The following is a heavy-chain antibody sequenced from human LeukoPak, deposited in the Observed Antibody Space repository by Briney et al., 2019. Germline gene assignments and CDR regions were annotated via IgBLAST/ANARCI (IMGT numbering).Heavy chain of an antibody. CDR2: IYTSGST. CDR1: GGSISSGSYY. J-gene: IGHJ5*02. CDR3: ARLYSGYGIYWFDP. Sequence: SETLSLTCTVSGGSISSGSYYWSWIRQPAGKGLEWIGRIYTSGSTNYNPSLKSRVTISVDTSKNQFSLKLSSVTAADTAVYYCARLYSGYGIYWFDPWGQGTLVTVSS. V-gene: IGHV4-61*02. D-gene: IGHD5-12*01.